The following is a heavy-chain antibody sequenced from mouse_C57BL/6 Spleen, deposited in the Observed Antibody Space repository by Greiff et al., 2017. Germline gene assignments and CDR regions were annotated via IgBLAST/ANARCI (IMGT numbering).Heavy chain of an antibody. D-gene: IGHD2-4*01. CDR3: ARDDYDERAWFAY. CDR1: GFNIKNTY. Sequence: VQLKESVAELVRPGASVKLSCTASGFNIKNTYMHWVKQRPEQGLEWIGRIDPGNGNTKYAPKFQGKATITADTSSNTAYLQLSSLTSEDTAIYYCARDDYDERAWFAYWGQGTLVTVSA. J-gene: IGHJ3*01. CDR2: IDPGNGNT. V-gene: IGHV14-3*01.